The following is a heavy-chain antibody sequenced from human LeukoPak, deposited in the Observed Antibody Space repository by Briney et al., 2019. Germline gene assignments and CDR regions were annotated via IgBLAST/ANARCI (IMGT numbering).Heavy chain of an antibody. Sequence: GGSLRLSCAASGFTFSDYSMAWVRQAPGKGLEWVSAISGSGSYTDYADSVKGRFTISRDNSKNTLYLQMNSLRAEDTAVYYCATIDYWGQGTLVTVSS. CDR1: GFTFSDYS. J-gene: IGHJ4*02. CDR2: ISGSGSYT. CDR3: ATIDY. V-gene: IGHV3-23*01.